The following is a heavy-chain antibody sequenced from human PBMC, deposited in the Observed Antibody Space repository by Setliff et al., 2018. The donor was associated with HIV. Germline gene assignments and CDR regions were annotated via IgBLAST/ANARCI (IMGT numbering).Heavy chain of an antibody. CDR2: IRSITYGGTP. CDR1: GFTFGDYA. V-gene: IGHV3-49*04. Sequence: PGGSLRLSCTVSGFTFGDYALSWVRQAPGKGLEWLGFIRSITYGGTPNYAASVRGRFTISRDASKSIAYLQMNSLKTEDTAVYYCTRAYYYGSESYYEDYFDYWGQGTLVTVSS. D-gene: IGHD3-10*01. J-gene: IGHJ4*02. CDR3: TRAYYYGSESYYEDYFDY.